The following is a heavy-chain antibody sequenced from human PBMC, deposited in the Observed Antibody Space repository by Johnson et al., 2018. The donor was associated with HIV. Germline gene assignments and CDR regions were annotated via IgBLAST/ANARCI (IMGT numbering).Heavy chain of an antibody. CDR2: IKSKTDGGTT. J-gene: IGHJ3*01. Sequence: VQVVESGGGLVKPGGSLRLSCAASGFTFSNAWMSWVRQAPGKGLEWVGRIKSKTDGGTTDYAAPVKGRFTISRDDSKNTLYLQMNSLKAEDTAVYYCTTGSCIDGVCYAFDVWGQGTMVTVSS. D-gene: IGHD2-8*01. CDR3: TTGSCIDGVCYAFDV. V-gene: IGHV3-15*01. CDR1: GFTFSNAW.